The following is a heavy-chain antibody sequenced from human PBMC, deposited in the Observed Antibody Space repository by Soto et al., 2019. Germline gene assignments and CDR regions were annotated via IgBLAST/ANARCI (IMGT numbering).Heavy chain of an antibody. J-gene: IGHJ4*02. Sequence: EVEVLESGGGLVQPGGSLRLSCAASGFTFSAYVMSWVRQAPGKGLEWVSSITSSGGGTYYADSVKGRFTVSRDNSKNTVYLQMNSLKTEDTAVYYCTTDQLSYGVDYWGQGTLVTVSS. V-gene: IGHV3-23*01. D-gene: IGHD2-8*01. CDR3: TTDQLSYGVDY. CDR1: GFTFSAYV. CDR2: ITSSGGGT.